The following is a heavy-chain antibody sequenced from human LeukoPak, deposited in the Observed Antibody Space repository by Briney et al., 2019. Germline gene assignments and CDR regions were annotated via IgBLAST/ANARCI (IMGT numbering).Heavy chain of an antibody. J-gene: IGHJ4*02. CDR1: GFTFSNAW. V-gene: IGHV3-15*01. CDR2: IKSKIDGDTT. D-gene: IGHD3-10*01. Sequence: GGSLRLSCAASGFTFSNAWTSWVRQAPGKGLEWVGHIKSKIDGDTTGYAAPVKGRFTISRDDSKNMLYLQMNSLKTEDTAVYYCTTELGLSFGVRYFDHWGQGTSATVSS. CDR3: TTELGLSFGVRYFDH.